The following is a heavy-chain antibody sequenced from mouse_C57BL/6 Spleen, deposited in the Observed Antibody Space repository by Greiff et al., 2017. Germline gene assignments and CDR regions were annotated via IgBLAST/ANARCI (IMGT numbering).Heavy chain of an antibody. CDR3: TTLYSPLDY. Sequence: VQLQQSGAELVRPGASVKLSCTASGFNIKDDYMHWVKQRPEQGLEWIGWIDPENGDTEYASKFQGKATITAATSSNTAYLQLSSLTSEDTAVSYCTTLYSPLDYWGQGTSVTVSS. J-gene: IGHJ4*01. CDR2: IDPENGDT. V-gene: IGHV14-4*01. CDR1: GFNIKDDY. D-gene: IGHD2-1*01.